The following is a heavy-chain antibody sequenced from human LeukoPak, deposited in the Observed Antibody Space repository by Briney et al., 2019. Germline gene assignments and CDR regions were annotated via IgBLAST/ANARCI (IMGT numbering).Heavy chain of an antibody. J-gene: IGHJ3*02. V-gene: IGHV1-46*01. CDR2: INPSGGST. Sequence: GASVKVSCKTSGYTFTSYYMHWVRQAPGQGLEWMGIINPSGGSTNYAQKFQGRVTMTRDTSTSTVYMELSSLRSDDTAVYYCARDLYYFDSRGNYFDTFDIWGQGTLVTVSS. D-gene: IGHD3-22*01. CDR1: GYTFTSYY. CDR3: ARDLYYFDSRGNYFDTFDI.